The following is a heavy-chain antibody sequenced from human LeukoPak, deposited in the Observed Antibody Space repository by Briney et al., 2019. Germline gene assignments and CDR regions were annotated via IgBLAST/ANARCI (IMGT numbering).Heavy chain of an antibody. CDR3: VRLSWELGGGGVT. D-gene: IGHD1-26*01. J-gene: IGHJ5*02. V-gene: IGHV3-74*01. CDR2: INSDGSST. Sequence: GGSLRLSCAASGFTFSSYWMHWVRQAPGKGLVWISHINSDGSSTTYADSVKGRFTISRDNAKNTLYLQMNNLRAEDTAVYYCVRLSWELGGGGVTWGQGTLVTVSS. CDR1: GFTFSSYW.